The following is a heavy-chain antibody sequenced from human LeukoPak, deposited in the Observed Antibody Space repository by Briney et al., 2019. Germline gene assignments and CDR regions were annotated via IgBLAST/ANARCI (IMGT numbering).Heavy chain of an antibody. V-gene: IGHV3-7*01. CDR1: GFTYSLFW. CDR2: IKQDGSEK. Sequence: GGSLRLSCAASGFTYSLFWMSWVRQAPGKGLEWVANIKQDGSEKYYVDSVKGRFTISRDNAERSLYLQMNRLRAEDTAVYYCARGFASGDYGADRGQGTLVTVSS. CDR3: ARGFASGDYGAD. J-gene: IGHJ4*02. D-gene: IGHD4-17*01.